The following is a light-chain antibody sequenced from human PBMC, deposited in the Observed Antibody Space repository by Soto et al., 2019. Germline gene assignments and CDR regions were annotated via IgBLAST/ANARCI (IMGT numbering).Light chain of an antibody. V-gene: IGKV3-11*01. Sequence: EIVLTQSPATLSLSPGERATLSCRASQSVSSYLAWYQQKPGQAPRLLIYDASNRATGIPARFGGSGSGTDFTLTLSSLEPEDFAVYYCQQRSNWPPGWTFGQGTKV. CDR1: QSVSSY. CDR2: DAS. J-gene: IGKJ1*01. CDR3: QQRSNWPPGWT.